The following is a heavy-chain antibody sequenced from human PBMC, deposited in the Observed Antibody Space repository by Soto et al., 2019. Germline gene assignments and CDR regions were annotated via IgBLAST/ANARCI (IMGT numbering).Heavy chain of an antibody. V-gene: IGHV4-59*08. J-gene: IGHJ3*02. Sequence: QVQLQESGPGLVKPSETLSLTCTVSGGSISSYYWSWIRQPPGKGLEWIGYIYYSGSTNYNPSLSGRIVTTVDTTTNQFSLKLISVPAADTAVYDWARRYSSAFDIWGQGTMVTVSS. D-gene: IGHD6-13*01. CDR3: ARRYSSAFDI. CDR2: IYYSGST. CDR1: GGSISSYY.